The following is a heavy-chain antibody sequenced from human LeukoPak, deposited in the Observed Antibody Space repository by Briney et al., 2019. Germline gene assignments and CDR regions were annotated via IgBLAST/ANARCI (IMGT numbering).Heavy chain of an antibody. V-gene: IGHV1-2*04. Sequence: WASVKVSCKASGYTFTGYYMHWLRQAPGQGLEWMGWINPNSGGTNYAQKFQGWVTMTRDTSISTAYMELSRLRSDDTAVYYCARGDDILTGYLYYFDYWGQGTLVTVSS. J-gene: IGHJ4*02. CDR3: ARGDDILTGYLYYFDY. D-gene: IGHD3-9*01. CDR2: INPNSGGT. CDR1: GYTFTGYY.